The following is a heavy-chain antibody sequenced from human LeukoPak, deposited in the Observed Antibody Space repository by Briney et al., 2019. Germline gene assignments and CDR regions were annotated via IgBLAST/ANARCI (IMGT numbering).Heavy chain of an antibody. CDR1: GGSISSYH. D-gene: IGHD2-2*01. V-gene: IGHV4-59*01. CDR2: IYYSGST. CDR3: ASLIVPAVRFDP. J-gene: IGHJ5*02. Sequence: SETLPLTCTVSGGSISSYHWSWLRQPPGKGLEWIGYIYYSGSTNYNPSLKSRVTISVDTSKNQFSLKLSSVTAAETAVYSCASLIVPAVRFDPWGQGTLVTVSS.